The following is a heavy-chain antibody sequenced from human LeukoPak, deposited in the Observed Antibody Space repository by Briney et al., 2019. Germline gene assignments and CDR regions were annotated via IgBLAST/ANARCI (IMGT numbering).Heavy chain of an antibody. J-gene: IGHJ6*02. Sequence: ASVKVSCKASGYTFTSYDTNWVRQATGQGLEWMGWMNPNSGNTGYAQKFQGRVTMTRNTSISTAYMELSSLRSEDTAVYYCARGGTYYDFWSGYYDYYGMDVWGQGTTVTVSS. CDR3: ARGGTYYDFWSGYYDYYGMDV. CDR2: MNPNSGNT. V-gene: IGHV1-8*01. CDR1: GYTFTSYD. D-gene: IGHD3-3*01.